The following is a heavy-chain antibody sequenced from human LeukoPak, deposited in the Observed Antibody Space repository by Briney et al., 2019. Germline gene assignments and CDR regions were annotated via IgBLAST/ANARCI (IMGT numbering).Heavy chain of an antibody. CDR1: GFDLHTYE. Sequence: PGGPLRLSCAASGFDLHTYEMNWVRQAPGKGLEWIADITISGHTKNYADSVKGRFTISRDSARTSLYLQMNSLRVEDTGVYFCARGDPHADLWGQGTLVTVSS. J-gene: IGHJ5*02. V-gene: IGHV3-48*03. CDR3: ARGDPHADL. CDR2: ITISGHTK.